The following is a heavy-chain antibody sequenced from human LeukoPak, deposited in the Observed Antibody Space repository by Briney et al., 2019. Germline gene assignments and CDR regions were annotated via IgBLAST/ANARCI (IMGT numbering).Heavy chain of an antibody. J-gene: IGHJ5*02. CDR3: ARRVSGSYRWGDWFDP. D-gene: IGHD3-16*02. V-gene: IGHV3-53*04. CDR2: IYSGGST. CDR1: GFTVSSNY. Sequence: GGSLRLSCAASGFTVSSNYMSWVRQAPGKGLEWVSVIYSGGSTYYADSVKGRFTISRHNSKNTLYLQMNSLRAEDTAVYYCARRVSGSYRWGDWFDPWGQGTLVTVSS.